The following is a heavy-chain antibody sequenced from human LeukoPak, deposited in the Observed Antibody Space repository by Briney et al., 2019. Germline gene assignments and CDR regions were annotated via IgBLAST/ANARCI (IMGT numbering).Heavy chain of an antibody. CDR1: GFTFSSYW. Sequence: GGSLRLSCAASGFTFSSYWMSWVRQAPGKGLEWVANIKQDGSEKYYVDSVKGRFTISRDNAKNSLYLQMNSLRAEDTAVYYCAREVAAAGTYYFDYWGQGTLVTVSS. D-gene: IGHD6-13*01. J-gene: IGHJ4*02. CDR2: IKQDGSEK. CDR3: AREVAAAGTYYFDY. V-gene: IGHV3-7*01.